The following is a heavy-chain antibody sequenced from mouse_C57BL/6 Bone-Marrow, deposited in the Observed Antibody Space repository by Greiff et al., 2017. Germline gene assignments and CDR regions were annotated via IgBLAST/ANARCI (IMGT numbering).Heavy chain of an antibody. J-gene: IGHJ4*01. CDR1: GYAFSSSW. D-gene: IGHD3-2*02. CDR2: IYPGDGDT. Sequence: VKLMESGPELVKPGASVKISCKASGYAFSSSWMNWVKQRPGTGLEWIGQIYPGDGDTNYNGKFKGKATLTVDKSSSTAYVQLSSLTSEDSAVYFCARQLRLMDYWGQGTSVTVSS. V-gene: IGHV1-82*01. CDR3: ARQLRLMDY.